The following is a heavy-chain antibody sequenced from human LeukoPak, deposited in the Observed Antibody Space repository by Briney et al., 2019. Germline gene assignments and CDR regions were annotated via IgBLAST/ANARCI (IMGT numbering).Heavy chain of an antibody. CDR3: ASLYYYDFWSGYYTYMDV. CDR1: GGSISSYY. CDR2: IYYSGST. D-gene: IGHD3-3*01. Sequence: SETLSLTCTVSGGSISSYYWSWIRQPPGKGLEWIGYIYYSGSTNYNPSLKSRVTISVDTSKNQFSLKLSPVTAADTAVYYCASLYYYDFWSGYYTYMDVWGKGTTVTVSS. V-gene: IGHV4-59*01. J-gene: IGHJ6*03.